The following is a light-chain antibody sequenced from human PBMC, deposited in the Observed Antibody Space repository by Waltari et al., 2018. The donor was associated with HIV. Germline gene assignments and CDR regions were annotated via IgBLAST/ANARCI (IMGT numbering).Light chain of an antibody. V-gene: IGKV1-9*01. CDR1: QGISSY. Sequence: DIQLTQSPSFLYTSVGDRVNITCRASQGISSYLAWYQQKPGKAPQLLIYASSTLESGVPSRFSGSGSGTEFTLTISSLQPEDFATYYCQQLNSYPLTFGGGTKVDFK. CDR3: QQLNSYPLT. J-gene: IGKJ4*01. CDR2: ASS.